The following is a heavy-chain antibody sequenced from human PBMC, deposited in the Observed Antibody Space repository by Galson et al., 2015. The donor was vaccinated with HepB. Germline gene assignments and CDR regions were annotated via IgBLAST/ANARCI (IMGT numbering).Heavy chain of an antibody. CDR1: GFTFSSYA. Sequence: SLRLSCAASGFTFSSYAMSWVRRAPGKGLEWVSAISGSGGSTYYADSVKGRFTISRDNSKNTLYLQMNSLRAEDTAVYYCAKDGDRCSSTSCAGTWGQGTLVTVSS. V-gene: IGHV3-23*01. J-gene: IGHJ4*02. CDR2: ISGSGGST. D-gene: IGHD2-2*01. CDR3: AKDGDRCSSTSCAGT.